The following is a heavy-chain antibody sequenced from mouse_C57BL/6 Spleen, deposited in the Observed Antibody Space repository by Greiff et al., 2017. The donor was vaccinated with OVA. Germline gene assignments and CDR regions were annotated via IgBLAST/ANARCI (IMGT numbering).Heavy chain of an antibody. CDR3: ARDHYGSSFNY. D-gene: IGHD1-1*01. Sequence: QVQLQQPGTELVKPGASVKLSCKASGYTFTSYWMHWVKQRPGQGLEWIGNINPSNGGTNYNEKFKSKATLTVDKSASTAYMQLSSLTSEDSAVYYGARDHYGSSFNYWGQGTTLTVSS. V-gene: IGHV1-53*01. J-gene: IGHJ2*01. CDR1: GYTFTSYW. CDR2: INPSNGGT.